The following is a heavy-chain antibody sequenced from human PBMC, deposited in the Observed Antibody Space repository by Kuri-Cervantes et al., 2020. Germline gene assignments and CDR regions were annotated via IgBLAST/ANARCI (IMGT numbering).Heavy chain of an antibody. D-gene: IGHD6-13*01. CDR2: IYYSGST. CDR1: GGSVSSGSYY. Sequence: SETLSLTCTVSGGSVSSGSYYWSWIRQPPGKGLEWIGYIYYSGSTNYNPSLKSRVTISVDTSKNQFSLKLSSVTAADTAVYYCASIAAAGTSYWGQGTLVTVSS. J-gene: IGHJ4*02. V-gene: IGHV4-61*01. CDR3: ASIAAAGTSY.